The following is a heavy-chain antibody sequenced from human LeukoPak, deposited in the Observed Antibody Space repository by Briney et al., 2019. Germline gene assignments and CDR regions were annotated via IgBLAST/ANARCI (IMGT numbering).Heavy chain of an antibody. V-gene: IGHV3-30*02. Sequence: GGSLRLSCAVSGFTFSSYDMNWVRQAPGKGLEWVAFIRYDGSRKYYADSVKGRFTISRDNSKNTVYLQMNSLRAEDTAVYYCARDPSSSSSVGGYLDYWGQGTLVTVSS. CDR2: IRYDGSRK. D-gene: IGHD6-6*01. J-gene: IGHJ4*02. CDR3: ARDPSSSSSVGGYLDY. CDR1: GFTFSSYD.